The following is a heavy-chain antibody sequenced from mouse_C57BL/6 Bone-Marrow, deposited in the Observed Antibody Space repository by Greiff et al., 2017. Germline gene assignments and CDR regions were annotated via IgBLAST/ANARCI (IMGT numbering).Heavy chain of an antibody. CDR2: IYPRSGNT. CDR3: ASESIDGYYVPFAY. D-gene: IGHD2-3*01. J-gene: IGHJ3*01. V-gene: IGHV1-81*01. Sequence: VQLKQSGAELARPGASVKLSCKASGYTFTSYGISWVKQRTGQGLEWIGEIYPRSGNTYYNEKFKGKATLTADKSSSTAYMELRSLTSEDSAVYFCASESIDGYYVPFAYWGQGTLVTVSA. CDR1: GYTFTSYG.